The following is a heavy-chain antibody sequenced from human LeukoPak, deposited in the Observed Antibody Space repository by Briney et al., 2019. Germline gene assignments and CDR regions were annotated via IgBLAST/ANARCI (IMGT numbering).Heavy chain of an antibody. V-gene: IGHV1-18*01. J-gene: IGHJ4*02. Sequence: ASVKVSCKASGYTFTSYGISWVRQAPGQGLEWMGWISAYTGNTNYVQKFQGRVTMTTDTSTSTAYMELRSLRSDDTAVYYCTRYHRPGYFDYWGQGTLVTVSS. CDR2: ISAYTGNT. CDR1: GYTFTSYG. CDR3: TRYHRPGYFDY.